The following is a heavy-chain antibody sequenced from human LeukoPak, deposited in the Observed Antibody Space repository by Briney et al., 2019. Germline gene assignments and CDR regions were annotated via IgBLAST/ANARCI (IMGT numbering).Heavy chain of an antibody. CDR1: GGSISSYY. CDR2: IYYSGST. J-gene: IGHJ4*02. D-gene: IGHD1-20*01. V-gene: IGHV4-59*01. Sequence: PSETMSLTCTVSGGSISSYYWSWIRQPPGKGLEWIGYIYYSGSTNYNPSLKSRVTISVDTSKNQFSLKLSSVTAADTAVYYCARITGTTHRFDYWGQGTLVTVSS. CDR3: ARITGTTHRFDY.